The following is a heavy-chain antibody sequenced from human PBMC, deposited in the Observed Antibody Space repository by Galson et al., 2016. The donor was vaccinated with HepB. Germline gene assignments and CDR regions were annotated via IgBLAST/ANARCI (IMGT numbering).Heavy chain of an antibody. CDR1: GSTVSNNY. Sequence: SLRLSCAASGSTVSNNYMSWVRQAPGKGLDWVSVLYIDGTTYYADSVKGRFTFSRDDSKNTLYLQMNNLRAEDTAFYYCVRGGERWLDSSTFDFWGQGTLVTVSS. J-gene: IGHJ4*02. V-gene: IGHV3-53*01. CDR2: LYIDGTT. D-gene: IGHD6-19*01. CDR3: VRGGERWLDSSTFDF.